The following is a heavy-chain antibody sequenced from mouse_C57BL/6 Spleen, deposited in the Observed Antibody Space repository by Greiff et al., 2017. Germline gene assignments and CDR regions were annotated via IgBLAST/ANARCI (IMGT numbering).Heavy chain of an antibody. CDR2: IYPGDGDT. CDR3: AGEGDCGNYVWFAY. D-gene: IGHD2-1*01. V-gene: IGHV1-80*01. Sequence: LVESGAELVKPGASVKISCKASGYAFSSYWMNWVKQRPGKGLEWIGQIYPGDGDTNYNGKFKGKATLTADKSSSTAYMQLSSLTSEDSAVYFCAGEGDCGNYVWFAYWGQGTLVTVSA. CDR1: GYAFSSYW. J-gene: IGHJ3*01.